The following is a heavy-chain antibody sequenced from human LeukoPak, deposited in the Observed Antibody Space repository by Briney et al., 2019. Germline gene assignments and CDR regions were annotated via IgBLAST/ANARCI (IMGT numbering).Heavy chain of an antibody. J-gene: IGHJ4*02. D-gene: IGHD3-3*01. CDR2: IYYSGST. CDR1: GGSISSYY. V-gene: IGHV4-59*08. Sequence: SETLSLTCTVSGGSISSYYWSWIRQPPGKGLEWIGYIYYSGSTNYNPSLKSRLTISVDTSKNQFSPKLSSVTAADTAVYYCARYHYDFWSCPLIYYFDFWGQGTLVTVSS. CDR3: ARYHYDFWSCPLIYYFDF.